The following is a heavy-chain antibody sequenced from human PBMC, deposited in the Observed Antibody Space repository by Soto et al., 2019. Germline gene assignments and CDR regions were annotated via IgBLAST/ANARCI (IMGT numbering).Heavy chain of an antibody. Sequence: GGSLRLSCSASGFIFSDYAMHWVRQAPGKGLEYVSGISGNGGSTFYAASVKGTFTLSRDNSKNTLNLQMTSLRPEDTAVYYCARDLSWGSNWYYYMDVWGKGTTVTVSS. D-gene: IGHD7-27*01. CDR1: GFIFSDYA. J-gene: IGHJ6*03. CDR2: ISGNGGST. CDR3: ARDLSWGSNWYYYMDV. V-gene: IGHV3-64D*08.